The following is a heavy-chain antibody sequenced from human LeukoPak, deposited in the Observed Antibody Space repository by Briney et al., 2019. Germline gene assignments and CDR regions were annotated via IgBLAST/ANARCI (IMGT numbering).Heavy chain of an antibody. V-gene: IGHV4-39*07. CDR1: GGSISSSSYY. CDR3: ASVGATIDAFDI. J-gene: IGHJ3*02. D-gene: IGHD1-26*01. Sequence: TSETLSLTCTVSGGSISSSSYYWGWIRQPPGKGLEWIGSIYYSGSTYYNPSLKSRVTISVDTSKNQFSLKLSSVTAADTAVYYCASVGATIDAFDIWGQGTMVTVSS. CDR2: IYYSGST.